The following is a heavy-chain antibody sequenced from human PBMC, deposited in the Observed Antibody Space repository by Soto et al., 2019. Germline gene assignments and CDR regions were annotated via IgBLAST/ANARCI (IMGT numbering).Heavy chain of an antibody. V-gene: IGHV3-23*01. Sequence: GGSLRLSCAASGFTFSTYAMNWVRQAPGKGLEWVSGISGSGDSTYYADSVKGRFTISRDNSKNTLYLQMNSLRAEDTAVYYCAAWFGAFDYSGQGTLVTVSS. CDR3: AAWFGAFDY. J-gene: IGHJ4*02. CDR2: ISGSGDST. CDR1: GFTFSTYA. D-gene: IGHD3-10*01.